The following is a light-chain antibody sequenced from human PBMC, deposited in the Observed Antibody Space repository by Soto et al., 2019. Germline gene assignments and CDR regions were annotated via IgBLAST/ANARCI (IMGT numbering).Light chain of an antibody. CDR1: QSVGTY. CDR3: QQRTNWPPLT. J-gene: IGKJ4*01. CDR2: DAS. V-gene: IGKV3-11*01. Sequence: EIVLTQSPATLSLSPGERATLSCRASQSVGTYLVWYQQKPGQAPRLLIYDASNRATGIPARFSGSGSGTDFTRTISGLEPEDFAVYYCQQRTNWPPLTFGGGTKVEIK.